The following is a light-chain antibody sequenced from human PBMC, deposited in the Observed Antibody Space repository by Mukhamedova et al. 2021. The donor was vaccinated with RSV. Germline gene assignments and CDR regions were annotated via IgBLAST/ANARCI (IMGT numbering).Light chain of an antibody. J-gene: IGKJ2*01. V-gene: IGKV1-5*03. Sequence: WYQRRVHGKASKLLIYKASDLESGVPSRFSGSGSGLEFTLTISSLQPDDFATYYCQQYSSYSMYTFGQGTKLEIK. CDR2: KAS. CDR3: QQYSSYSMYT.